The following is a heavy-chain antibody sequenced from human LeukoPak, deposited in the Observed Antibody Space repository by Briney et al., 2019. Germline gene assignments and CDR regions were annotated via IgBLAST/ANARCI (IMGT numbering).Heavy chain of an antibody. CDR3: ARRLGLYYFDY. J-gene: IGHJ4*02. CDR1: GGSFSGYY. V-gene: IGHV4-34*01. D-gene: IGHD7-27*01. Sequence: SETLSLTCAVYGGSFSGYYWSWIRQPPGKGLEWIGEINHSGSTNYNPSLKSRVTISVDTSKNQFSLKLSSVTAADTAVYYCARRLGLYYFDYWGQGTLVTVSS. CDR2: INHSGST.